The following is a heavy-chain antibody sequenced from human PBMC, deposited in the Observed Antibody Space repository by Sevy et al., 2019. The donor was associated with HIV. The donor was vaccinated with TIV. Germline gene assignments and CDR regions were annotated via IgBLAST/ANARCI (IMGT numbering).Heavy chain of an antibody. Sequence: ASVKVSCQASGYTFTNYAVNWVRQAPGQRLEWMGWIYTNTGNPTYAQNFTGRFVFSLDTSGSTAYLEISSLKAGDTAIYYYVRTMAEDSPVLGYWGQGTLVTVSS. D-gene: IGHD6-19*01. CDR1: GYTFTNYA. CDR3: VRTMAEDSPVLGY. CDR2: IYTNTGNP. J-gene: IGHJ4*02. V-gene: IGHV7-4-1*02.